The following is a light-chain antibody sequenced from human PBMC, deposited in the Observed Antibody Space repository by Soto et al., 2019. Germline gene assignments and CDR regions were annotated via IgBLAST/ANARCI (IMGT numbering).Light chain of an antibody. CDR1: QSINNW. J-gene: IGKJ4*01. Sequence: DVRITQSPSTLSASVGDRVAITCRASQSINNWLAWYQQKPWKAPKLLISEASSLKSGVPSRFSGSGSGTEFTLTISSLQSEDFAVYYCQQYNNWPLTFGAGTKVDI. V-gene: IGKV1-5*01. CDR3: QQYNNWPLT. CDR2: EAS.